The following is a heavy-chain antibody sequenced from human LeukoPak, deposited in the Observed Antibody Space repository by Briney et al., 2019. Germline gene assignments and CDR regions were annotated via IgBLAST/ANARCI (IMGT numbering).Heavy chain of an antibody. D-gene: IGHD3-22*01. Sequence: SETLSLTCAVSGYSISSDNYWVWIRQPPGQGLEWTGGIYHSGSTYYNPSLKSRVTMSVDTSKNQFSLKLSSVTAADTAVYYCARAPRDSSSSNYLRRFDYWGQGTLVTVSS. CDR1: GYSISSDNY. CDR3: ARAPRDSSSSNYLRRFDY. J-gene: IGHJ4*02. V-gene: IGHV4-38-2*01. CDR2: IYHSGST.